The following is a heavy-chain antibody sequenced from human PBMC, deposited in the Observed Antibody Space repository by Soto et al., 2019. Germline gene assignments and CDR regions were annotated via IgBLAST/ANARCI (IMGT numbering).Heavy chain of an antibody. V-gene: IGHV1-69*13. J-gene: IGHJ6*02. CDR1: GGTFSSYA. Sequence: SVKVSCKASGGTFSSYAISWVRQAPGQGLEWMGGIIPIFGTANYAQKFQGRVTITADESTSTAYMELSSLRSEDTAVYYCARGGYCTNGVCYGGRYYGMDVWGQGTTVTSP. CDR3: ARGGYCTNGVCYGGRYYGMDV. D-gene: IGHD2-8*01. CDR2: IIPIFGTA.